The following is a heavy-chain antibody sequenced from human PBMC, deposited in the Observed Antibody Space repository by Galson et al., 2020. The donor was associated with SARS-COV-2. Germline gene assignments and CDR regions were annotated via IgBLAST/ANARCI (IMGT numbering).Heavy chain of an antibody. CDR2: IYYSGTT. CDR1: GGTISTNSYF. V-gene: IGHV4-39*01. CDR3: AAGPVAGTGE. D-gene: IGHD6-19*01. Sequence: SETLSLTCTASGGTISTNSYFWGWLRQPPGTGLEWIGTIYYSGTTYYNPSLRSRVTISVDTSRNQFSLKLNSVTAADTAVYYCAAGPVAGTGEWGQGTLVTVSS. J-gene: IGHJ4*02.